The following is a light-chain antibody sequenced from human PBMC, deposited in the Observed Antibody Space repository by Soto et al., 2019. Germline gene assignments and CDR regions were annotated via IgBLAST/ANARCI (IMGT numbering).Light chain of an antibody. J-gene: IGKJ1*01. V-gene: IGKV1-5*01. Sequence: DIPMPKSPSSQSASVGDRVTITCRASQSISSWLAWYQQKPGKATKLLIYDASSLESGVPSRFSGSGSGTEFHPTISSLQPDDLATDYCRQYNSWTFVQGTKVDIK. CDR1: QSISSW. CDR3: RQYNSWT. CDR2: DAS.